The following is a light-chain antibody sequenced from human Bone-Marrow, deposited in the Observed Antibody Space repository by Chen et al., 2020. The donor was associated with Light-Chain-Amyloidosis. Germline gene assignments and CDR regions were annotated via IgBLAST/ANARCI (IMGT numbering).Light chain of an antibody. V-gene: IGLV3-25*03. CDR3: QSADSSGTYEVI. J-gene: IGLJ2*01. CDR1: NLPTEY. Sequence: FELTQQPSVSVFQRQSARITRTGYNLPTEYSYWYQQKPGQASVLVRHRDTERPSGFSERFSGASSGTTASFTISGVQAEDEADYPCQSADSSGTYEVIFGGGTKLTVL. CDR2: RDT.